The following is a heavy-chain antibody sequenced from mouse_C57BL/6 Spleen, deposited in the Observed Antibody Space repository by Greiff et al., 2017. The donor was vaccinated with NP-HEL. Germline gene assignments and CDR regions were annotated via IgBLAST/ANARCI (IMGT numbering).Heavy chain of an antibody. J-gene: IGHJ4*01. Sequence: VKLMESGPELVKPGASVKISCKASGYAFSSSWMNWVKQRPGKGLEWIGRIYPGDGDTNYNGKFKGKATLTADKSSSTAYMQLSSLTSEDSAVYFCAREDSDAMDYWGQGTSVTVSS. V-gene: IGHV1-82*01. CDR2: IYPGDGDT. CDR3: AREDSDAMDY. CDR1: GYAFSSSW. D-gene: IGHD2-12*01.